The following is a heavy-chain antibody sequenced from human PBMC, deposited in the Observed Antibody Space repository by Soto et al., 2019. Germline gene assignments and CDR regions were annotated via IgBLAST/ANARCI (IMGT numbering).Heavy chain of an antibody. CDR3: ARGTSSGWPIYY. D-gene: IGHD6-19*01. CDR2: IIPIFGTA. CDR1: GGTFSSYA. Sequence: SVKVSCKASGGTFSSYAISWVRQAPGQGLEWIGGIIPIFGTANYAQKFQGRVTITADESTSTAYMELSSLRSEDTAVYYCARGTSSGWPIYYWGQGTLVTVSS. V-gene: IGHV1-69*13. J-gene: IGHJ4*02.